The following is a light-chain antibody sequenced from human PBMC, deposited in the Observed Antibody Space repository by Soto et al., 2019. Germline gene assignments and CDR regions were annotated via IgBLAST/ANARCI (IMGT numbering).Light chain of an antibody. V-gene: IGKV3-20*01. Sequence: EIVLTQSPGTLSLSPGDRATLSCRASQRVSSNYLAWYQQRPGQAPRLLIYGASSRATGIPDRFSGSGSGTDFTLTINRLEPEDFAVYYCHHFGSLPETFGQGTNVE. CDR1: QRVSSNY. J-gene: IGKJ1*01. CDR3: HHFGSLPET. CDR2: GAS.